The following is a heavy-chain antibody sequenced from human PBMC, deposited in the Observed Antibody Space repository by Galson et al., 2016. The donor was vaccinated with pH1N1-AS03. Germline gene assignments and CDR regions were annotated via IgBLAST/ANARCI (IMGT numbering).Heavy chain of an antibody. V-gene: IGHV1-69*13. CDR1: GNTFSINA. D-gene: IGHD2-2*02. Sequence: SVKVSCKAYGNTFSINAVSWVRQAPGQGPEWMGGISPLLRTALYAQKWQGRVTITADESTNTAYMELSSLTSEDTAVYYCATLYTDDLDYWGQGTLVTVSS. CDR3: ATLYTDDLDY. CDR2: ISPLLRTA. J-gene: IGHJ4*02.